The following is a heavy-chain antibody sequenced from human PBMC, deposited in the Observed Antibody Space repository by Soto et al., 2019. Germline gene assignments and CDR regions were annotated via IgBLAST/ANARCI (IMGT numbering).Heavy chain of an antibody. CDR3: ARASQQLVEWGHGWFDP. V-gene: IGHV4-4*07. J-gene: IGHJ5*02. CDR1: GGSISDYY. Sequence: SETLSLTCSVSGGSISDYYWSWIRQPPGQGLEWIGRIYTSGSTNYNPSLKSRVTMSVDTSKNQFSLKLSSVTAADTAVYYCARASQQLVEWGHGWFDPWGQGTLVTVSS. CDR2: IYTSGST. D-gene: IGHD6-13*01.